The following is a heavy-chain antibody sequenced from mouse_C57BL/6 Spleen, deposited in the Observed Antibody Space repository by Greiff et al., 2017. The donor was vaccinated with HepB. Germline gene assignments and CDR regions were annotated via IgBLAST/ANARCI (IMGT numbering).Heavy chain of an antibody. CDR1: GYTFTSYG. D-gene: IGHD2-2*01. Sequence: VKLMESGAELARPGASVKLSCKASGYTFTSYGISWVKQRTGQGLEWIGEIYPRSGNTYYNEKFKGKATLTADKSSSTAYMELRSLTSEDSAVYFCASFIYGYDGAWFAYWGQGTLVTVSA. V-gene: IGHV1-81*01. CDR3: ASFIYGYDGAWFAY. J-gene: IGHJ3*01. CDR2: IYPRSGNT.